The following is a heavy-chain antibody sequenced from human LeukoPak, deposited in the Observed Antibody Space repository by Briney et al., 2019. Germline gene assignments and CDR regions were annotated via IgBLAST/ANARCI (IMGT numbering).Heavy chain of an antibody. J-gene: IGHJ4*02. V-gene: IGHV1-2*02. Sequence: GGSLRLSCAASGFTFSSYAMHWVRQAPGQGLEWMGWINPNSGGTNYAQKFQGRVTMTRDTSISTAYMELSRLRSDDTAVYYCARGPAAVSLRGTYYFDYWGQGTLVTVSS. D-gene: IGHD2-2*01. CDR3: ARGPAAVSLRGTYYFDY. CDR1: GFTFSSYA. CDR2: INPNSGGT.